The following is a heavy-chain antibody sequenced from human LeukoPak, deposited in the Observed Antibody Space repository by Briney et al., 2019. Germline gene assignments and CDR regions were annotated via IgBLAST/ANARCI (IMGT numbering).Heavy chain of an antibody. Sequence: GESLKISCKGSGYNFASHYIGWVRQMPGKGLEWMGIIYPRDSDIRYSPSFQGQVTISADKSINTAYLQWSSLKASDTAMYYCARYPREYGSSSGRNWFDPWGQGTLVTVSS. CDR1: GYNFASHY. J-gene: IGHJ5*02. CDR3: ARYPREYGSSSGRNWFDP. V-gene: IGHV5-51*01. CDR2: IYPRDSDI. D-gene: IGHD6-6*01.